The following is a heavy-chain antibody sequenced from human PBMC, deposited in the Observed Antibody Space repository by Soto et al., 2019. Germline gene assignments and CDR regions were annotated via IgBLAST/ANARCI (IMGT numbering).Heavy chain of an antibody. J-gene: IGHJ4*01. CDR1: GGSISSGDYY. CDR3: VRVDTANVHVDH. CDR2: IYYSGST. V-gene: IGHV4-30-4*01. D-gene: IGHD5-18*01. Sequence: PSETLSLTCTVSGGSISSGDYYWSWIRQPPGKGLEWIGYIYYSGSTYYNPSLKSRVTISVDTSKNQFSLKLSSVAAADTAVYYFVRVDTANVHVDHCGHRTLVNVPS.